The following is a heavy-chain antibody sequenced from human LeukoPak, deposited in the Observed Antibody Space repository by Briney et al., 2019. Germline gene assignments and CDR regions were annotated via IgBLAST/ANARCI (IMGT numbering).Heavy chain of an antibody. CDR3: ASYYYDSSGYYGDY. CDR1: GFTVSSNE. Sequence: GGSLRLSCAASGFTVSSNEMSWVRQAPGKGLEWVANIKQDGSGKYYVDSAKGRFTISRDNAKNSLYLQMNSLRAEDTAVYYCASYYYDSSGYYGDYWGQGTLVTVSS. CDR2: IKQDGSGK. D-gene: IGHD3-22*01. V-gene: IGHV3-7*01. J-gene: IGHJ4*02.